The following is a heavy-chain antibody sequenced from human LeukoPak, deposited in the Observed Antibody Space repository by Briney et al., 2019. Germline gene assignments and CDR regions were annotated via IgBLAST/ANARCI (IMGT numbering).Heavy chain of an antibody. Sequence: GSSVKVSCKASGGTFISYAISWVRQAPGQGLEWMRGIIPIFGTANYAQKFQGRVTITADESTSTAYMVLSSLRSEDTAVYYCARGHPCSGGSCYFPNWGQGTLVTVSS. CDR1: GGTFISYA. D-gene: IGHD2-15*01. CDR3: ARGHPCSGGSCYFPN. V-gene: IGHV1-69*01. CDR2: IIPIFGTA. J-gene: IGHJ4*02.